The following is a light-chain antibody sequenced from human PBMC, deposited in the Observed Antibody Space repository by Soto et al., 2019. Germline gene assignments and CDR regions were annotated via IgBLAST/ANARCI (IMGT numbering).Light chain of an antibody. V-gene: IGLV1-44*01. CDR3: AGWDDSLNGVI. CDR1: SSNIGGNT. J-gene: IGLJ2*01. Sequence: QSVLTQPPSASGTPGQRVTISCSGSSSNIGGNTINWYQQLPGTAPKLLIYSNNQRPSGVPDRFSGSKSGTSASLAIIGLQSEDAADYYCAGWDDSLNGVIFGGGTQLTVL. CDR2: SNN.